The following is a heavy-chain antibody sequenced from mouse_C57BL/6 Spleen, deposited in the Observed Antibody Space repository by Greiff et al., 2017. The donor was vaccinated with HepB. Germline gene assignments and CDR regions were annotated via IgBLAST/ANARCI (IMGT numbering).Heavy chain of an antibody. CDR3: AKNRYYGYDDYAMDY. CDR1: GFSLTSYG. V-gene: IGHV2-5*01. CDR2: IWRGGST. D-gene: IGHD2-2*01. J-gene: IGHJ4*01. Sequence: QVQLQQSGPGLVQPSQSLSITCTVSGFSLTSYGVHWVRQSPGKGLEWLGVIWRGGSTDYNAAFMSRLSITKDNSKSQVFFKMNSLQADDTAIYYCAKNRYYGYDDYAMDYWGQGTSVTVSS.